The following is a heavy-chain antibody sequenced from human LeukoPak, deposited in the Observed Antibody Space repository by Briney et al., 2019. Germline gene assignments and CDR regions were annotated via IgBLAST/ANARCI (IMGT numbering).Heavy chain of an antibody. V-gene: IGHV4-61*02. Sequence: SETLSLTCTVSGGSISSGSYYWSWIRQPAGKGLEWIGRIYTSGSTNYNPSLKSRVTISVDTSKNQFSLKLSSVTAADTAVYYCAREEIVVVPAADYYYYYYMDVWGKGTTVTVSS. J-gene: IGHJ6*03. CDR2: IYTSGST. D-gene: IGHD2-2*01. CDR1: GGSISSGSYY. CDR3: AREEIVVVPAADYYYYYYMDV.